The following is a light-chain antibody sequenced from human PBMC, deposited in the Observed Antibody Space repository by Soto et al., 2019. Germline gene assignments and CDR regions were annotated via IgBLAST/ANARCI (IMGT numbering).Light chain of an antibody. CDR3: QQYCSLLTWT. J-gene: IGKJ1*01. CDR1: QIVSSN. Sequence: EVVIVAVASPLIMNKGESAXXXXXXSQIVSSNVAWYQQRPGQAPRLVIYGASXXXTGIPGXFRGGGSGTEFTLTISRLQPEDFAVYYCQQYCSLLTWTFGQGTKVDIK. V-gene: IGKV3-15*01. CDR2: GAS.